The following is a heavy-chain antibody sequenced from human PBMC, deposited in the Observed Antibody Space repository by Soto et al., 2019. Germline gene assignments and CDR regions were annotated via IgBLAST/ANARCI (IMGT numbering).Heavy chain of an antibody. CDR3: AKVAAVAGPGRYYYDY. D-gene: IGHD6-19*01. CDR2: ISGSGAST. V-gene: IGHV3-23*01. J-gene: IGHJ4*02. Sequence: PGGSLRLSCAASGFTFSGYAMSWVRQAPGKGLEWVSGISGSGASTYSADSVRGRFTVSRDNSKNTLYLQMNSLRAEDTAVYFCAKVAAVAGPGRYYYDYWGQGTLVTVSS. CDR1: GFTFSGYA.